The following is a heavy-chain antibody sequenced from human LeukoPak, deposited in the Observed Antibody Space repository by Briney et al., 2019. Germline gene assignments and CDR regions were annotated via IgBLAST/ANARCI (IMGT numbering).Heavy chain of an antibody. J-gene: IGHJ4*02. V-gene: IGHV3-74*01. CDR3: AKDRRQWLDRYYFDY. D-gene: IGHD6-19*01. Sequence: GGSLRLSCAASGFTFSSYWMHWVRQAPGKGLVWVSRINSDGSSTSYADSVKGRFTISRDNSKNTLYLQMNSLRAEDTAVYYCAKDRRQWLDRYYFDYWGQGTLVTVSS. CDR1: GFTFSSYW. CDR2: INSDGSST.